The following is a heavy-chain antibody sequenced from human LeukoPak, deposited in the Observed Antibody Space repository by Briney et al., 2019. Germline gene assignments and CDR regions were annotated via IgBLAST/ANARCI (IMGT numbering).Heavy chain of an antibody. V-gene: IGHV4-59*01. CDR2: IYYTGST. D-gene: IGHD2-15*01. Sequence: SETLSLTCTVSGGSIDIYYWSWIRQPPGKGLEWIGYIYYTGSTNYNPSLKSRVTISVDTSKNQFSLKLSSVTAADTAVYYCARGVVAAPQTFDYWGQGTLVAVSS. CDR1: GGSIDIYY. J-gene: IGHJ4*02. CDR3: ARGVVAAPQTFDY.